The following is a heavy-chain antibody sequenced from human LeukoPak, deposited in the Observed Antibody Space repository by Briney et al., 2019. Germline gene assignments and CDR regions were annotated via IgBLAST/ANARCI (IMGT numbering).Heavy chain of an antibody. J-gene: IGHJ4*02. CDR3: ARDLSAAFDF. V-gene: IGHV3-33*01. CDR2: LVYDERS. D-gene: IGHD6-19*01. CDR1: GFPFSSYG. Sequence: SGRSLKLSCAASGFPFSSYGMHWVRQAPGKGLEWVARLVYDERSDYADSVKGRFSISRDNSKNTLFLDMSDLRVEDTAVYYCARDLSAAFDFWGQGVLVTVSS.